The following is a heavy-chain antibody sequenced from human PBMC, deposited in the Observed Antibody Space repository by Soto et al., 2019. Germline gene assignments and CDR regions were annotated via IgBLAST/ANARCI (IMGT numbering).Heavy chain of an antibody. J-gene: IGHJ6*02. V-gene: IGHV1-3*05. Sequence: QVQLVQSGAEEKKPGASVKVSCKASGYTFTTYAIHWVRKAPGQRLEWMGWINAGNGNTRYSQKFQGRVTITRDTSASKDYMELSSLRSEDTAVYYCSRGRYCSGGTCYGMDVWGQGTTVTVSS. CDR1: GYTFTTYA. CDR3: SRGRYCSGGTCYGMDV. CDR2: INAGNGNT. D-gene: IGHD2-15*01.